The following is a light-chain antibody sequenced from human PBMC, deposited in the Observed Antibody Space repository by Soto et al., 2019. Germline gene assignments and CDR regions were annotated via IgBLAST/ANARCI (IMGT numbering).Light chain of an antibody. Sequence: EIVLTQSPGTLSLSPGERATLSCRASQSVSSSYLAWYQQKPGQAPRIIIYGASSRATGIPDRFSSSGSGTDFTLTISRLEPEDFAVYYCQHYGSSPWTFGQGTKVDIK. J-gene: IGKJ1*01. CDR3: QHYGSSPWT. V-gene: IGKV3-20*01. CDR1: QSVSSSY. CDR2: GAS.